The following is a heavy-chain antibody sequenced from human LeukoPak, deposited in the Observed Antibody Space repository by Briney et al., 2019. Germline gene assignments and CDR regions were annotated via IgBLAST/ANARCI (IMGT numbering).Heavy chain of an antibody. CDR3: ARRDPWYYFDY. V-gene: IGHV4-34*01. Sequence: PSETLSLTCAVYGGSFSGYYWSWIRQPPGKGLEWIGSIYYSGSTYYNPSLKSRVTISVDTSKNQFSLKLSSVTAADTAVYYCARRDPWYYFDYWGQGTLVTVSS. J-gene: IGHJ4*02. CDR2: IYYSGST. CDR1: GGSFSGYY.